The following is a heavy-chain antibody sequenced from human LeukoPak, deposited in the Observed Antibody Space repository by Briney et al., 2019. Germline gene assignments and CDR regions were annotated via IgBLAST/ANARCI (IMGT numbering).Heavy chain of an antibody. CDR1: GGSISSYY. J-gene: IGHJ6*02. CDR3: ARGGDYYDSSGYSYYNYGMDV. V-gene: IGHV4-59*01. D-gene: IGHD3-22*01. CDR2: IYYSGST. Sequence: SETLSLTCTVSGGSISSYYWSWIRQPPGKGLEWIGYIYYSGSTNYNPSLKSRVTISVDTSKNQFSLKLSSVTAADTAVYYCARGGDYYDSSGYSYYNYGMDVWGQGTTVTVSS.